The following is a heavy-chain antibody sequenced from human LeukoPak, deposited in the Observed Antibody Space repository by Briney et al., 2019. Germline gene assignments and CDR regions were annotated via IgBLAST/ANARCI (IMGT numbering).Heavy chain of an antibody. J-gene: IGHJ4*02. CDR3: TRSPSERRDGYNYVLIDYFDY. Sequence: AGGSLRLSCVGSGLIFSRYWMTWVRQAPGKGLEWVGFIRSKAYGGTTEYAASVKGRFTISRDDSKSIAYLQMNSLKTEDTAVYYCTRSPSERRDGYNYVLIDYFDYWGQGTLVTVSS. D-gene: IGHD5-24*01. CDR2: IRSKAYGGTT. V-gene: IGHV3-49*04. CDR1: GLIFSRYW.